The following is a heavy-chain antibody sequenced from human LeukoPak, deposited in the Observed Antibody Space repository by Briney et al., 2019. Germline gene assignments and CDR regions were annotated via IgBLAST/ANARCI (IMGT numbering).Heavy chain of an antibody. Sequence: GGSLRLSCAASGFNFSNAWMSWVRQAPGKGLEWVGRIKSKTDGGTTDYAAPVKGRFTISRDDSKNTLYLQMNSLKTEDTAVYYCTTYLRVILTGYYSFDYWGQGTLVTVSS. CDR3: TTYLRVILTGYYSFDY. CDR2: IKSKTDGGTT. CDR1: GFNFSNAW. V-gene: IGHV3-15*01. D-gene: IGHD3-9*01. J-gene: IGHJ4*02.